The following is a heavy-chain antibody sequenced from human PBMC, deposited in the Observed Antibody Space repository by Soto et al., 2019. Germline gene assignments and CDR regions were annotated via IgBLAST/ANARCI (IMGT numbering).Heavy chain of an antibody. J-gene: IGHJ6*02. D-gene: IGHD2-15*01. CDR3: AKDYCSGGSCYTEENYYYGMDV. V-gene: IGHV3-23*01. Sequence: PGGSLRLSCATSGFPFSSYAMSWVRPAPGKGLEWVSAISGSGGSTYYADSVKGRFTISRDNSKNTLYLQMNSLRAEDTAVYYCAKDYCSGGSCYTEENYYYGMDVWGQGTTVTVSS. CDR2: ISGSGGST. CDR1: GFPFSSYA.